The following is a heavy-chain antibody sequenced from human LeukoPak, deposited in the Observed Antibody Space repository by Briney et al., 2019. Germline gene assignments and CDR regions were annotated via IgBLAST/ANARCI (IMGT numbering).Heavy chain of an antibody. CDR3: ARYYGSGSFYVY. V-gene: IGHV4-59*01. CDR2: IYYSGST. D-gene: IGHD3-10*01. CDR1: GDSISNYY. Sequence: SETLSLTCTVSGDSISNYYWSWIRQPPGKGPEWIGYIYYSGSTNYNPSLKNRVTISIHTSKKQFTLKLTSVTAADTAVYYCARYYGSGSFYVYWGQGTLVTVSS. J-gene: IGHJ4*02.